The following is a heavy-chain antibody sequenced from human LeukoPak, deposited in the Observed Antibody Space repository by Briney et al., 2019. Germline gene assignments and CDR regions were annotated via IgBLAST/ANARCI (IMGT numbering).Heavy chain of an antibody. CDR2: IYPGDSDT. Sequence: GESLKISCQVSGYIFTNYWIAWVRHMPGKGLEWMGIIYPGDSDTRYNPSFQGQVTISADKSISAAYLQWSNLKASDTAVYYCARRLPSVETFDYWGQGTLVTVSS. CDR3: ARRLPSVETFDY. CDR1: GYIFTNYW. V-gene: IGHV5-51*01. J-gene: IGHJ4*02. D-gene: IGHD5-24*01.